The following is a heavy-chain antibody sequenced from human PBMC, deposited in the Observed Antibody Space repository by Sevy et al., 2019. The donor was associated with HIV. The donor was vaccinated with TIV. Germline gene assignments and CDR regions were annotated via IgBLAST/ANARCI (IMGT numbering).Heavy chain of an antibody. CDR2: IRYDGSNK. CDR1: GFTFSSYG. J-gene: IGHJ6*02. D-gene: IGHD4-17*01. Sequence: GGSLRLSCAASGFTFSSYGMHWVRQAPGKGLEWVALIRYDGSNKYYADSVKGRFTISRDNSKNTLYLQMNSLRAEDTAVYYCAKDGRLRYYYYYGMDVWGQGTTVTVSS. CDR3: AKDGRLRYYYYYGMDV. V-gene: IGHV3-30*02.